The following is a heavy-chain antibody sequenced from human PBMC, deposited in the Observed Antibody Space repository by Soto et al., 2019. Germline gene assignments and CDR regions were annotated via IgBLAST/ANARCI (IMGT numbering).Heavy chain of an antibody. CDR3: AREGHSHNYYYFGMDV. V-gene: IGHV3-66*01. D-gene: IGHD2-21*01. J-gene: IGHJ6*02. Sequence: EVQLVESGGGLVQPGGSLRLSCAASGFTVSSNYMSWVRQAPGKGLEWVSVIYSGGSTYYADSVKGRFTISRDNSKNTLYLHMNSLRAEDTAVYYCAREGHSHNYYYFGMDVWGQGTTVTVSS. CDR1: GFTVSSNY. CDR2: IYSGGST.